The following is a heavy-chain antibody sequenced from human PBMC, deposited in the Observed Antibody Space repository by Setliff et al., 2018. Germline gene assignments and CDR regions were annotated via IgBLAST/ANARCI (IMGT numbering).Heavy chain of an antibody. CDR2: IYSGDRNT. CDR1: GFTFSSLW. CDR3: ARHLPRGVQIFGVAPRFGY. D-gene: IGHD3-3*01. V-gene: IGHV3-23*03. J-gene: IGHJ4*02. Sequence: GGSLRLSCTASGFTFSSLWMSWVRQAPGKGLEWVSTIYSGDRNTFYTDSVKGRFTIFRDGSKNTLYLQMTSLRAEDTAVYYCARHLPRGVQIFGVAPRFGYWGQGTLVTVSS.